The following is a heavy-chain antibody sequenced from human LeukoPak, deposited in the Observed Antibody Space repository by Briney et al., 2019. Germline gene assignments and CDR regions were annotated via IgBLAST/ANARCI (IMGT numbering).Heavy chain of an antibody. D-gene: IGHD3-9*01. J-gene: IGHJ3*02. Sequence: TGGSLRLSCAASGFTVSNNYMSWVRQAPGKGLEWVSVIYSGGNTYYADSVKGRFTISRDNAKNSLYLQMNSLRAEDTAVYYCARVSRNYDILTGYSNDAFDIWGQGTMVTVSS. CDR2: IYSGGNT. CDR1: GFTVSNNY. CDR3: ARVSRNYDILTGYSNDAFDI. V-gene: IGHV3-53*01.